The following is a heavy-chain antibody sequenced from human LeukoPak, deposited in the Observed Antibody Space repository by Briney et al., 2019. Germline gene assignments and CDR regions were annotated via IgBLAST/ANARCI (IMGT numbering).Heavy chain of an antibody. V-gene: IGHV3-21*01. D-gene: IGHD3-3*01. CDR3: ARYYDFWSSYSSYYYMDV. CDR2: ISSSSNYI. CDR1: GFTFSTYS. J-gene: IGHJ6*03. Sequence: GGSLRLSCAASGFTFSTYSMNWVRQAPGKGLEWVSSISSSSNYIYYADSVKGRVTISRDNAKNSLYLQMNSLRAEDTAVYYCARYYDFWSSYSSYYYMDVWGKGTTVTVSS.